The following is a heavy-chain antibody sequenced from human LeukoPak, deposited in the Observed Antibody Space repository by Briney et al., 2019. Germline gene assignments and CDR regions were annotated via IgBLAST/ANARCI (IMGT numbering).Heavy chain of an antibody. CDR3: GRVGGRSKAAKGDAFDI. J-gene: IGHJ3*02. V-gene: IGHV3-21*06. D-gene: IGHD6-6*01. CDR1: GFTFSSYS. CDR2: ISSGSTYM. Sequence: GGSLRLSCAASGFTFSSYSMNWVRQAPGKGLEWVSSISSGSTYMYYADSVKGRFTISRDNAQNSVFLQMNSLRAEDTAVYYCGRVGGRSKAAKGDAFDIWGQGTMVVVSS.